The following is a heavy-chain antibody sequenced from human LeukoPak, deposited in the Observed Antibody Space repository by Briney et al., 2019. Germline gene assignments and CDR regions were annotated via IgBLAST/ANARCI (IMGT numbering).Heavy chain of an antibody. CDR3: TRLAVTTVVTPGY. Sequence: GGSLRLSCAASGFTFSSYAMHWVRQAPGKGLEWVAVISYDGSNKYYADSVKGRFTISRDNSKNTLYLQMNSLRAEDTAVYYCTRLAVTTVVTPGYWGQGTLVTVSS. CDR1: GFTFSSYA. J-gene: IGHJ4*02. CDR2: ISYDGSNK. V-gene: IGHV3-30-3*01. D-gene: IGHD4-17*01.